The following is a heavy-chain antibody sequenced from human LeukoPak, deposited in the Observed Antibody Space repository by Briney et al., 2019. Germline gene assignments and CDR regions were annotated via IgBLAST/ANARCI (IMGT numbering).Heavy chain of an antibody. CDR2: INSDGSST. V-gene: IGHV3-74*01. Sequence: GGSLRLSCAASGFTFSSYGMSWVRQAPGKGLVWVSRINSDGSSTSYADSVKGRFTISRDNSKNTLYLQMNSLRAEDTAVYYCAKRIHDILTGPRNYYMDVWGKGTTVTISS. J-gene: IGHJ6*03. CDR1: GFTFSSYG. D-gene: IGHD3-9*01. CDR3: AKRIHDILTGPRNYYMDV.